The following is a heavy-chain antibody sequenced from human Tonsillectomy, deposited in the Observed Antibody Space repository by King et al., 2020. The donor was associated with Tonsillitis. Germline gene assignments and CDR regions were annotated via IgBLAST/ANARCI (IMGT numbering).Heavy chain of an antibody. V-gene: IGHV4-39*01. Sequence: QLQESGPGLVKPSETLSLTCTVSGGSSSSSSYYWGWIRQPPGKGLEWIGSIYYSGSTYYNPSLKSRVTISVDTSKNQFSLKLSSVTAADTAVYYCARHVGGRYSSSSWYYYYYGMDVWGQGTTVTVSS. D-gene: IGHD6-6*01. CDR1: GGSSSSSSYY. CDR2: IYYSGST. CDR3: ARHVGGRYSSSSWYYYYYGMDV. J-gene: IGHJ6*02.